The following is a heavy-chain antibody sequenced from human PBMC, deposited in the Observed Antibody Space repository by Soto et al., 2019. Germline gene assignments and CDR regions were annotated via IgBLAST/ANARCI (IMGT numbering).Heavy chain of an antibody. CDR2: ITDNGGST. V-gene: IGHV3-23*01. CDR1: GFTFSRDG. Sequence: GGSLRLSCAASGFTFSRDGMSWVRQAPGEGREWVSLITDNGGSTYYADSVKGRFTISRDNTKNTLFLQMNSLRAEDTAVYYCAKERATTTAFDYWGQGALVTVSS. CDR3: AKERATTTAFDY. J-gene: IGHJ4*02. D-gene: IGHD4-17*01.